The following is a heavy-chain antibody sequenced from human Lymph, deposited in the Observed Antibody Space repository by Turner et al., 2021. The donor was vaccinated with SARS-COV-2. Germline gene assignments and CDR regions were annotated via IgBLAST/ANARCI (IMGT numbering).Heavy chain of an antibody. V-gene: IGHV3-21*01. Sequence: EVQLVESGGGLVKPGGSLRLSCAASGFTFSTSSMNWVRQAPGKGLEWVSSISRSSTNIYYADSVKGRFTISRDNAKNSLYLQMNSLRAEDTAVYYCARDPLVEMPTVFVTLDYWGQGTLVTVSS. CDR1: GFTFSTSS. CDR3: ARDPLVEMPTVFVTLDY. CDR2: ISRSSTNI. D-gene: IGHD4-4*01. J-gene: IGHJ4*02.